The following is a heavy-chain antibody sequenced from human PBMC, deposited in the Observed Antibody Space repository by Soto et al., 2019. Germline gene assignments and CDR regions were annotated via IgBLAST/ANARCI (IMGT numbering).Heavy chain of an antibody. CDR1: GFSLSTSGVG. Sequence: QITLKESGPTLVKPTQTLTLTCTFSGFSLSTSGVGVGWIRQPPGKALEWLALIYWDDDQRYSPSLKSRLTITKDTSKNQVVLTMTNMDPVDTATYYCAHRRNGYSYFDYWGQGTLVTVSS. J-gene: IGHJ4*02. D-gene: IGHD5-12*01. CDR3: AHRRNGYSYFDY. V-gene: IGHV2-5*02. CDR2: IYWDDDQ.